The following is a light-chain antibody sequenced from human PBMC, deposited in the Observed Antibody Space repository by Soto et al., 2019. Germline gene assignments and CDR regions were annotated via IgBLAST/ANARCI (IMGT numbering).Light chain of an antibody. J-gene: IGKJ4*01. V-gene: IGKV4-1*01. CDR3: QHYYSTPLT. Sequence: DIVMTQSPDSLAVSLGERATINCKSSQSVLYSSNNKNYLAWYQQKPGEPPKLLIYWASTRESGVPDRFIGSGSGRDFPLTISRLQAEDVAVYYCQHYYSTPLTFRGGTKVEIK. CDR1: QSVLYSSNNKNY. CDR2: WAS.